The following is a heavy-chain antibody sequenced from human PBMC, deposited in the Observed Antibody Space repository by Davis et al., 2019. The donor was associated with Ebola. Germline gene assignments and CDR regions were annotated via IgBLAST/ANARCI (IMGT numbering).Heavy chain of an antibody. J-gene: IGHJ6*02. CDR3: ARGITMIRGAKYYYYYYGMDV. D-gene: IGHD3-10*01. CDR2: ISSSGSTI. Sequence: PGGSLRLSCAASGFTFSSYEMNWVRQAPGKGLEWVSYISSSGSTIYYADSVKGRFTISRDNAKNSLYLQMNSLRAEDTAVYYCARGITMIRGAKYYYYYYGMDVWGQGTTVTVSS. CDR1: GFTFSSYE. V-gene: IGHV3-48*03.